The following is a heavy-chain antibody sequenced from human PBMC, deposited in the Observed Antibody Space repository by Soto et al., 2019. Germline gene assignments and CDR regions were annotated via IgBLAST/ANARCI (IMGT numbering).Heavy chain of an antibody. CDR1: GYTFTSYG. D-gene: IGHD6-13*01. Sequence: ASVKVSCKASGYTFTSYGISWVRQAPGQGLEWMGWISAYNGNTNYAQKLQGRVTMTTDTSTSTAYMELRSLRSDDTAVYYCARDPGRVSWEDYYYYYGMDVWGQGTTVTVSS. CDR2: ISAYNGNT. V-gene: IGHV1-18*01. CDR3: ARDPGRVSWEDYYYYYGMDV. J-gene: IGHJ6*02.